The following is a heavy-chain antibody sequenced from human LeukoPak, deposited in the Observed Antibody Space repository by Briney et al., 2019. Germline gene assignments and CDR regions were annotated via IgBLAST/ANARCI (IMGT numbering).Heavy chain of an antibody. D-gene: IGHD1-26*01. Sequence: SQTLSLTRTVSGGSISSGDYYWSWIRQPPGKGLEWIGYMHYSGSTYYNPSLKSRVIISVDTSKNQVSLYLTSVTAADTAMYFCARSFSEKYYFESWGQGTLVTVSS. CDR1: GGSISSGDYY. V-gene: IGHV4-30-4*08. CDR3: ARSFSEKYYFES. J-gene: IGHJ4*02. CDR2: MHYSGST.